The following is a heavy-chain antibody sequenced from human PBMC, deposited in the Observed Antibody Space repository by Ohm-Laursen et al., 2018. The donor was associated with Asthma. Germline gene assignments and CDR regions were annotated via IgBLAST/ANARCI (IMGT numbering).Heavy chain of an antibody. V-gene: IGHV3-23*01. J-gene: IGHJ4*02. D-gene: IGHD1-26*01. CDR3: ARGSIVGATLPDY. CDR2: LSGTVNST. Sequence: SLRLSCTASGFTFSRYAMSWVRQAPGKGLEWVSTLSGTVNSTYYADSVKGRFTISRDNSKNTLYLQMNSLRAEDTAVYYCARGSIVGATLPDYWGQGTLVTVSS. CDR1: GFTFSRYA.